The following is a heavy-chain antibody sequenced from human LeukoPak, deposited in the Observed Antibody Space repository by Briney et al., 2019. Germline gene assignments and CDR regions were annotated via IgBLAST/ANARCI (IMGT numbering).Heavy chain of an antibody. CDR2: ISSSSSYT. CDR3: ARDPSSTGYNDAFDI. D-gene: IGHD3-22*01. J-gene: IGHJ3*02. Sequence: GGSLRLSCAASGFTFSQYYMTWIRQAPGKGLEWVSYISSSSSYTNYADSVKGRFTISRDNSKNTLYLQMNSLRAEDTAVYYCARDPSSTGYNDAFDIWGQGTMVTVSS. V-gene: IGHV3-11*06. CDR1: GFTFSQYY.